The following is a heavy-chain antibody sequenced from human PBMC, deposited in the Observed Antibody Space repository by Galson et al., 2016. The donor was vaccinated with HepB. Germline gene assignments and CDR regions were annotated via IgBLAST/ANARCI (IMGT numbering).Heavy chain of an antibody. J-gene: IGHJ4*02. CDR1: GGSISSGDYF. CDR2: IFYSANTGST. V-gene: IGHV4-31*03. CDR3: ARGRSPYSGFHIDY. D-gene: IGHD5-12*01. Sequence: TLSLTCTVAGGSISSGDYFWTWIRHHPGRGLELIAYIFYSANTGSTYYNPPLKSRAAMSVDTSRNQFSLSLSSVTAADTAVYYCARGRSPYSGFHIDYWGQGTLVTVSS.